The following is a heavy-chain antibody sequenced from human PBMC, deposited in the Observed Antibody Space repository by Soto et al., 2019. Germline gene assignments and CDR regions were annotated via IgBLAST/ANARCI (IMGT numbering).Heavy chain of an antibody. CDR3: ARGPLTGTTARRPGALLFDY. CDR2: INHSGST. Sequence: SETLSLTCAVYGGSFSGYYWSWIRQPPGKGLEWIGEINHSGSTKYNPSLKSRVTISVDTSKNQFSLKLSSVTAADTAVYYCARGPLTGTTARRPGALLFDYWGQGTLVTVSS. CDR1: GGSFSGYY. D-gene: IGHD1-7*01. J-gene: IGHJ4*02. V-gene: IGHV4-34*01.